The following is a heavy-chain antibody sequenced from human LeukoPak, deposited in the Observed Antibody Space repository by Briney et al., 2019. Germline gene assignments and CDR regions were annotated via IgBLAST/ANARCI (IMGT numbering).Heavy chain of an antibody. J-gene: IGHJ4*02. Sequence: ASVKVSCKASGYTFTSYYMDWVRQAPGQGLEWMGIINPRSSSTSYAQKFQGRVTMTRDTSTGTVYMELSSLRSEDTAVYYCAGGYYDNSGPDYWGQGTLVTVSS. CDR3: AGGYYDNSGPDY. V-gene: IGHV1-46*01. D-gene: IGHD3-22*01. CDR2: INPRSSST. CDR1: GYTFTSYY.